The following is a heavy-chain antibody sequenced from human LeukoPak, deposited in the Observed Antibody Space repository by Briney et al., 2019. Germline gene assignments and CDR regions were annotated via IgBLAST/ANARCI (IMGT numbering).Heavy chain of an antibody. CDR2: ISPSCNSK. V-gene: IGHV3-21*01. D-gene: IGHD3-10*01. J-gene: IGHJ4*02. CDR1: SFTFSRYM. Sequence: GGSLRHSCAASSFTFSRYMESWGRQAPGERRGWVSSISPSCNSKYPVHSVMRRFTISRDNPDNSLYMQINSLRAEDTGVYYCVRDFLGESGTGGYWGQGTLVTVSS. CDR3: VRDFLGESGTGGY.